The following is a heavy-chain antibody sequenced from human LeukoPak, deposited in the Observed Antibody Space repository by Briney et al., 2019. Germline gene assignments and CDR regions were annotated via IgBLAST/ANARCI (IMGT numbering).Heavy chain of an antibody. CDR2: IYYGGST. D-gene: IGHD3-22*01. CDR1: GGSISSSSYY. Sequence: SETLSLTCTVSGGSISSSSYYWSWIRQPPGKGLEWIGTIYYGGSTYYNPSLKSRVTISVDTSKNQFSLKLSSVTAADTAVYYCASRKWFYYYYYMDVWGKGTTVTVSS. V-gene: IGHV4-39*01. CDR3: ASRKWFYYYYYMDV. J-gene: IGHJ6*03.